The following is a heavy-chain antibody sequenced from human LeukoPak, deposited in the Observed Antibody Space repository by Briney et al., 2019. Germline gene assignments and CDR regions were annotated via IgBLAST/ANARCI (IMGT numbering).Heavy chain of an antibody. Sequence: PSETLSLTCAVYGGSFSGYYWSWIRHPPGKGLELIGEINHSGSTNYNPSLKSRVTISVDTSKNQFSLKLSSVTAADTAVYYCARGRYRHYYGSGSPPNDAFDIWGQGTMVTVSS. CDR1: GGSFSGYY. V-gene: IGHV4-34*01. CDR2: INHSGST. J-gene: IGHJ3*02. D-gene: IGHD3-10*01. CDR3: ARGRYRHYYGSGSPPNDAFDI.